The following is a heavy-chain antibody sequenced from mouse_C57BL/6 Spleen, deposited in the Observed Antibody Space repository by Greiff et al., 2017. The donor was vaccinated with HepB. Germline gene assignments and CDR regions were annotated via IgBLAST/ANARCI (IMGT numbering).Heavy chain of an antibody. D-gene: IGHD3-2*02. V-gene: IGHV2-6*01. Sequence: VQVVESGPGLVAPSQSLSITCTVSGFSLTSYGVDWVRQSPGKGLEWLGVIWGVGSTNYNSALKSRLSISKDNSKSQVFLKMNSLQTDDTAMYYCARNLDSSGPYYYAMDYWGQGTSVTVSS. CDR1: GFSLTSYG. CDR3: ARNLDSSGPYYYAMDY. J-gene: IGHJ4*01. CDR2: IWGVGST.